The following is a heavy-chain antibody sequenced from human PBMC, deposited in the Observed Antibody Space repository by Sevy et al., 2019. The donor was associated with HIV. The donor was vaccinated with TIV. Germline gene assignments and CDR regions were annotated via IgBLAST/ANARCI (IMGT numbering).Heavy chain of an antibody. CDR1: GFSLESYW. CDR3: VRAIQSEGSF. V-gene: IGHV3-7*04. D-gene: IGHD2-21*01. J-gene: IGHJ4*02. Sequence: GGSLRLSCVASGFSLESYWMNWVRQAPGKPLEWVANIKEDDTVKYYVESVKGRFTISRDNGRNLVYLLMKNLKVEDTALYYCVRAIQSEGSFWGQGTRVTVSS. CDR2: IKEDDTVK.